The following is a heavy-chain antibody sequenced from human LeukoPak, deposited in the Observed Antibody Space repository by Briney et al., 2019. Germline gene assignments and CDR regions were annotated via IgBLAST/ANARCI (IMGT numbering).Heavy chain of an antibody. D-gene: IGHD5-12*01. CDR1: GFIFSSCW. V-gene: IGHV3-74*01. Sequence: GGSLRLSCAASGFIFSSCWMHWVRQAPGKGLVWVSRINGDGSTTNYADSVRGRFTISRDNAKNTLYLQMNSLRAEDTAVYYCARALAALAPTDYWGQGTLVTVSS. J-gene: IGHJ4*02. CDR2: INGDGSTT. CDR3: ARALAALAPTDY.